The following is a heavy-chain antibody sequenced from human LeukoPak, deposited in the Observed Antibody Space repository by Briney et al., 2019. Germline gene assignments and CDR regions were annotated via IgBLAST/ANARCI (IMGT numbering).Heavy chain of an antibody. CDR1: GFTCSSSA. V-gene: IGHV1-58*02. Sequence: TSVKVSCKASGFTCSSSAIQWVRQVRGQRLEWIGWIVVGSGDTNYAQKFQNRVTITKDMSTMTAYMELSSLRSEDTALYYCAAVFFSSTVPYFDHWAQGTLVTVSS. CDR2: IVVGSGDT. D-gene: IGHD2-2*01. CDR3: AAVFFSSTVPYFDH. J-gene: IGHJ4*02.